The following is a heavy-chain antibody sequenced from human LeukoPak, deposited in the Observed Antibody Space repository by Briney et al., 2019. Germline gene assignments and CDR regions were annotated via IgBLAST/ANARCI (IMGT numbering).Heavy chain of an antibody. CDR1: GGSITSDNYW. V-gene: IGHV4-39*01. J-gene: IGHJ4*02. Sequence: SETLSLTCTVSGGSITSDNYWWGWIRQPPGRGLEWIGTISSRGTSHYNSSLSSRLTISLDTSNNQFSLHRSFVAAVDTAVYYCVRPRDYGFDNWGQGTLVTVSS. CDR3: VRPRDYGFDN. D-gene: IGHD4-17*01. CDR2: ISSRGTS.